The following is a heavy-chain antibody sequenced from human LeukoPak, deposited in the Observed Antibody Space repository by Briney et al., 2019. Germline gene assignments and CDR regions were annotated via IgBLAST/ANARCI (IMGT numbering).Heavy chain of an antibody. V-gene: IGHV3-30-3*01. CDR2: ISFDGNNE. CDR1: EFTFSSYA. J-gene: IGHJ4*02. D-gene: IGHD6-25*01. CDR3: ANIIRKYTSGYYYFDY. Sequence: GGSLRLSCAASEFTFSSYAMHWVRQAPGKGLEWVAAISFDGNNEYYADSVKGRFTISRDNSKNTLYLQMNSLRAEDTAVYYCANIIRKYTSGYYYFDYWGQGTLVTVPS.